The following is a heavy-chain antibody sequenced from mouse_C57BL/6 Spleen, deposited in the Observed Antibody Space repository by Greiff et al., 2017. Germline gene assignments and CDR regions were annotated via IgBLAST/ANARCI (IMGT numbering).Heavy chain of an antibody. CDR1: GFSFNTYA. V-gene: IGHV10-1*01. CDR3: VRHMDGYGYFDV. Sequence: EVQRVESGGGLVQPKGSLKLSCAASGFSFNTYAMNWVRQAPGKGLEWVARIRSKSNNYATYYADSVKDRFTISRDDSESMLYLQMNNLKTEDTAMYYCVRHMDGYGYFDVWGTGTTVTVSS. J-gene: IGHJ1*03. CDR2: IRSKSNNYAT. D-gene: IGHD2-3*01.